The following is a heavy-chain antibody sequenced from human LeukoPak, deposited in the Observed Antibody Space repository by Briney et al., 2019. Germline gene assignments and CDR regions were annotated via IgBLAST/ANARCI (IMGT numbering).Heavy chain of an antibody. V-gene: IGHV3-64*01. CDR1: GFTFSSYA. J-gene: IGHJ5*02. D-gene: IGHD3-3*01. CDR2: ISSNGGST. Sequence: GGSLRLSCAASGFTFSSYAMHWVRQAPGKGLEYVSAISSNGGSTYYANSVKGRFTISRDNSKNTLYLQMGSLRAEDMAVYYCARDRMVTYYDFWSGEEFDPWGQGTLVTVSS. CDR3: ARDRMVTYYDFWSGEEFDP.